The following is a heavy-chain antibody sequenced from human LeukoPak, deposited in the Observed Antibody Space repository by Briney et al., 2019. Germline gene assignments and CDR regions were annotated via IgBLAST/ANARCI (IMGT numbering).Heavy chain of an antibody. CDR2: IYTSGNT. J-gene: IGHJ4*02. CDR1: SGSISSYY. CDR3: AREINRVAVADMRSFDY. Sequence: PSETLSLTFTFSSGSISSYYGSWIRQPAGKGLELIGRIYTSGNTNYNPSLKSRITMSVDTSNNQFSPNLSSVTPADTGVYFCAREINRVAVADMRSFDYWGQGTLVTVYS. D-gene: IGHD6-19*01. V-gene: IGHV4-4*07.